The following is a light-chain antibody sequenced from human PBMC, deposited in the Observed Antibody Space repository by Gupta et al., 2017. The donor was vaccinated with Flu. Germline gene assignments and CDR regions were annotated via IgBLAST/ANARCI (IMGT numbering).Light chain of an antibody. J-gene: IGLJ1*01. CDR2: QES. CDR3: QAWDSSTPYV. Sequence: SYELTQPPSVSVSPGQTASINCSGDKLGDKYACWYQQKPGQSPVLVIYQESKRPSGIPERFSGSNSGNTATLTISGTQAMDEADYYCQAWDSSTPYVFGTGTKVTVL. V-gene: IGLV3-1*01. CDR1: KLGDKY.